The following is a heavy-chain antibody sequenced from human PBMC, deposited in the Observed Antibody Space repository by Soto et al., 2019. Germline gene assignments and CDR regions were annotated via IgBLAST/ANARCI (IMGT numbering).Heavy chain of an antibody. J-gene: IGHJ4*02. CDR2: IYYSRSA. Sequence: SETLSLTCTVSGRSMSSYYWSWIRQPPGKGLEWIGYIYYSRSANYNPSLKSRVTISVDTSKNQFSLKLSSVTAADTAVYHCARHGRNYYDSSGYFGYWGQGTLVTVS. D-gene: IGHD3-22*01. CDR3: ARHGRNYYDSSGYFGY. CDR1: GRSMSSYY. V-gene: IGHV4-59*08.